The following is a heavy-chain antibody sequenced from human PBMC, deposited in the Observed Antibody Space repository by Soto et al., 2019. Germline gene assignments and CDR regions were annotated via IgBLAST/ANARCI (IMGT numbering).Heavy chain of an antibody. V-gene: IGHV1-69*13. D-gene: IGHD5-12*01. Sequence: SVKDSCKASGGTFSSYAISWVRQAPGQGLEWMGGIIPIFGTANYAQKFQGRVTITADESTSTAYMELSSLRSEDTAVYYCARGNSGYDYGDYWGQGTLVTVSS. J-gene: IGHJ4*02. CDR1: GGTFSSYA. CDR3: ARGNSGYDYGDY. CDR2: IIPIFGTA.